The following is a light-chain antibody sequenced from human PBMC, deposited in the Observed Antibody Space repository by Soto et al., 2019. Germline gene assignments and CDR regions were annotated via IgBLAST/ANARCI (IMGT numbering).Light chain of an antibody. Sequence: SALTQPRSVSGSPGQSVTISCTGTSSDVGGYNYVSWYQQHPGKAPKVMIYDVSKRPSGVPDRFSGSKSGNTASLTISGLQAGDEADYYCCSYAGTYTFEVFGTGTKV. CDR2: DVS. CDR3: CSYAGTYTFEV. J-gene: IGLJ1*01. V-gene: IGLV2-11*01. CDR1: SSDVGGYNY.